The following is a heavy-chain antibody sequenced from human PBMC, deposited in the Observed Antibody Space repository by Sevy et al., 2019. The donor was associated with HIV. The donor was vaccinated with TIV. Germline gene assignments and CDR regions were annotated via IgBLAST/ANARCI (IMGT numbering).Heavy chain of an antibody. J-gene: IGHJ4*02. Sequence: SETLSLTCTVSGVSISSGGYYXXXXRQHPGKGLEWIGYIYYSGSTYYNPSLKSRVTISVDTSKNQFSLKLSSVTAADTAVYYCARGGAGSGSYYPFDYWGQGTLVTVSS. D-gene: IGHD3-10*01. CDR1: GVSISSGGYY. V-gene: IGHV4-31*03. CDR2: IYYSGST. CDR3: ARGGAGSGSYYPFDY.